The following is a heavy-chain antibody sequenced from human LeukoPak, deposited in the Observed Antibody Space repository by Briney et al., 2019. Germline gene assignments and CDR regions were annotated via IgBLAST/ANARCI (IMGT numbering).Heavy chain of an antibody. CDR1: GFTFSSYS. CDR2: ISYDGSNK. Sequence: GGSLRLSCAASGFTFSSYSMNWVRQAPGKGLEWVAVISYDGSNKYYADSVKGRFTISRDNSKNTLYLQMNSLRAEDTAVYYCARSYYYDSSGYPPAGYWGQGTLVTVSS. J-gene: IGHJ4*02. V-gene: IGHV3-30*03. CDR3: ARSYYYDSSGYPPAGY. D-gene: IGHD3-22*01.